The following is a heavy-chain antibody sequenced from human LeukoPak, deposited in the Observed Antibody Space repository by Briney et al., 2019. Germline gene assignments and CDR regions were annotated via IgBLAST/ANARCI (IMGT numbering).Heavy chain of an antibody. CDR2: INYSGNT. D-gene: IGHD3-22*01. J-gene: IGHJ4*02. Sequence: PSETLSLTCTVSGGSLAGSSYYWGWIRQPPGKGLDWIGIINYSGNTYYNPSLRSRVSISVDTSRNQFSLNLNSMTASDTAVYYGARGYDYWGQGTLVTVSS. CDR3: ARGYDY. CDR1: GGSLAGSSYY. V-gene: IGHV4-39*01.